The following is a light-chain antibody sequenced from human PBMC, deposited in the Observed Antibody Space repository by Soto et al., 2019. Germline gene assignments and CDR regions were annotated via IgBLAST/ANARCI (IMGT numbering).Light chain of an antibody. CDR3: SLYTSENTYV. Sequence: QSALAQPPSVSWSPGQSVTISCTGTSTDFVSYNRVSWYQQPPGTAPKLIIYEASNRPAGVPDRFSGSKSGNTASLTISGLQAADEADYYCSLYTSENTYVFGTGTKGTVL. J-gene: IGLJ1*01. V-gene: IGLV2-18*01. CDR2: EAS. CDR1: STDFVSYNR.